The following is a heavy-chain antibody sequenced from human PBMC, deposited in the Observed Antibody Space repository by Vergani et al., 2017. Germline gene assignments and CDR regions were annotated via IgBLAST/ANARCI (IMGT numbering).Heavy chain of an antibody. CDR1: GGTFSSYA. CDR3: ARAPYYDFWSGYYNHYDY. J-gene: IGHJ4*02. Sequence: QVQLVQSGAEVKKPGSSVKVSSKASGGTFSSYAISWVRQAPGQGLEWMGGIIPIFGTANYAQKFQGRVTITADESTSTAYMELSSLRSEDTAVYYCARAPYYDFWSGYYNHYDYWGQGTLVTVSS. CDR2: IIPIFGTA. V-gene: IGHV1-69*01. D-gene: IGHD3-3*01.